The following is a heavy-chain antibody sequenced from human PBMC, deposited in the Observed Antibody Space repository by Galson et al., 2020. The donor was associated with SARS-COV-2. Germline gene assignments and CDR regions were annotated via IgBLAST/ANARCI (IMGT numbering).Heavy chain of an antibody. CDR3: ARVRPYSGYAFGMAGFFDY. Sequence: TGGSLRLSCAASGFTFSNHALHWVRQAPGKGLEWVALLSFDGNSKYYADSVKGRFTISRDNSKKTLYLQMNSLRADDTALYYCARVRPYSGYAFGMAGFFDYWGQGTPVIVSS. CDR2: LSFDGNSK. D-gene: IGHD5-12*01. J-gene: IGHJ4*02. CDR1: GFTFSNHA. V-gene: IGHV3-30-3*01.